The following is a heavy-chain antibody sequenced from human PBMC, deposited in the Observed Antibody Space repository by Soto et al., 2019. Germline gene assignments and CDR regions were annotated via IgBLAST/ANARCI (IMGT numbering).Heavy chain of an antibody. CDR1: GFSFGNND. CDR3: VKSPGSRRGDFDL. J-gene: IGHJ2*01. V-gene: IGHV3-9*01. Sequence: EVQLLESGGGLVQTGGSLRLSCAGSGFSFGNNDMNWVRRAPGKGLEWVSGISWNSGSIGSADSVKGRFTISRDNAKNSLYLEMSRLRAEDTAMYYCVKSPGSRRGDFDLWGRGALVTVSS. CDR2: ISWNSGSI.